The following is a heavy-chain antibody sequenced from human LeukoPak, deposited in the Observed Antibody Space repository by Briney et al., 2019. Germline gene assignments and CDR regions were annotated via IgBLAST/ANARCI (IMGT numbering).Heavy chain of an antibody. CDR2: SSPTGDIT. Sequence: SETLSLTCAVYGGSFGGNYWTLIRLTPGRGLEWIGESSPTGDITGYNPSLKGRATISVDPSRKQFSLKLTSVTAADTGVYYCARVPDFIARPCDSWGPGTLVTVSS. CDR1: GGSFGGNY. D-gene: IGHD2-21*01. J-gene: IGHJ4*02. V-gene: IGHV4-34*01. CDR3: ARVPDFIARPCDS.